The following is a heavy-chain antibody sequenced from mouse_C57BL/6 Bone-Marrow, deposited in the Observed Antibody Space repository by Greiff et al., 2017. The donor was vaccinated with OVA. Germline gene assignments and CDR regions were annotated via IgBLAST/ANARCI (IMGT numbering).Heavy chain of an antibody. CDR1: GFNIKDDY. CDR2: IDPENGDP. CDR3: TTYYDYDGFDY. D-gene: IGHD2-4*01. V-gene: IGHV14-4*01. Sequence: EVQLQQSGAELVRPGASVKLSCTASGFNIKDDYMHWVKQRPEQGLEWIGWIDPENGDPEYDSKFKGKATITADTSSNTAYLQLSSLTSEDTAVYCFTTYYDYDGFDYWGQGTTLTVSS. J-gene: IGHJ2*01.